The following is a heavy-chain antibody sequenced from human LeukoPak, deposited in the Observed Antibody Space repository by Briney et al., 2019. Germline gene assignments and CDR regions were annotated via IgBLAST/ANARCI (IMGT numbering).Heavy chain of an antibody. CDR1: GFTFSDYY. Sequence: GGSLRPSCAASGFTFSDYYMSWIRQAPGKGLEWVSYISSSGSTIYYADSVKGRFTISRDNAKNSLYLQMNSLRAEDTAVYYCARGSARGDFWSGYYTGQSTGIDYWGQGTLVTVSS. CDR2: ISSSGSTI. J-gene: IGHJ4*02. D-gene: IGHD3-3*01. V-gene: IGHV3-11*01. CDR3: ARGSARGDFWSGYYTGQSTGIDY.